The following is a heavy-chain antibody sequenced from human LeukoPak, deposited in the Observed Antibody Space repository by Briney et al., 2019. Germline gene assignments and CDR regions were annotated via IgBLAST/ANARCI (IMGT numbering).Heavy chain of an antibody. CDR2: IKDDGSDK. J-gene: IGHJ4*02. Sequence: GGSLRLSCAASGFTFSSHWMTWVRQAPGKGLEWVATIKDDGSDKYYTISRDNAKKSLWLQMNSLRVEDTAMYYCADLGSRDWGQGTLVTVSS. CDR3: ADLGSRD. D-gene: IGHD3-16*01. CDR1: GFTFSSHW. V-gene: IGHV3-7*01.